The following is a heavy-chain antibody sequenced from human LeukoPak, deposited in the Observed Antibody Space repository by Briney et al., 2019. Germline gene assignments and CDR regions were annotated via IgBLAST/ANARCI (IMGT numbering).Heavy chain of an antibody. CDR3: AGYCSSISCSNAL. D-gene: IGHD2-2*01. CDR2: ISDSSVGDST. V-gene: IGHV3-23*01. CDR1: GFTFTSYA. J-gene: IGHJ4*02. Sequence: GGSLRLSCAASGFTFTSYAMSWVRQTPGKGLEWVSFISDSSVGDSTYYADSVKGRFTISRDNSKNTLDLQMNSLRAEDTAVYYCAGYCSSISCSNALWGQGTLVTVSS.